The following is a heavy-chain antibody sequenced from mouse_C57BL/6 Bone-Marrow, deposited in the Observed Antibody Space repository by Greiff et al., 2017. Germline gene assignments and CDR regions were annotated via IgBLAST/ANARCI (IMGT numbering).Heavy chain of an antibody. Sequence: QVQLQQPGAELVKPGASVTLSCKASGYTFTSYWMHWVKQRPGRGLEWIGRIDPNSGGTKYNEKFKSKATLAVDKPSSPAYMQLSSLTSEDSAVYYCARSYEYPLYYYAMDYWGQGTSVTVSS. CDR2: IDPNSGGT. J-gene: IGHJ4*01. CDR3: ARSYEYPLYYYAMDY. V-gene: IGHV1-72*01. D-gene: IGHD2-4*01. CDR1: GYTFTSYW.